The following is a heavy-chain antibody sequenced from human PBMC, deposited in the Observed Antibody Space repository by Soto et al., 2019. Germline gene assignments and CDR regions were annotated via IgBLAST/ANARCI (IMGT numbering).Heavy chain of an antibody. Sequence: RGSLRLSCAASGFTFISYAMSWVRKAPGKGLEWVSAISGSGGSTYYADSVKGRFTISRDNSKNTLYLQMNSLRAEDTAVYYCAKAIHYYDSSGPDAFDIWGQGTMVTVSS. V-gene: IGHV3-23*01. D-gene: IGHD3-22*01. CDR2: ISGSGGST. CDR3: AKAIHYYDSSGPDAFDI. J-gene: IGHJ3*02. CDR1: GFTFISYA.